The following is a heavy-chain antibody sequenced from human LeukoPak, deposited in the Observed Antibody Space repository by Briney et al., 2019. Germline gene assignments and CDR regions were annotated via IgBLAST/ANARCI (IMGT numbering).Heavy chain of an antibody. Sequence: GASLKISCTASGYSFTNYRIGWGRPMPQKGLEWMGIIDPSDSATRYTASFHGQDTISVDKPLTTADLQWNGLKASDSAMYYCARQTAMGCSWDYWGQGTLVTVSS. D-gene: IGHD5-18*01. J-gene: IGHJ4*02. V-gene: IGHV5-51*01. CDR1: GYSFTNYR. CDR2: IDPSDSAT. CDR3: ARQTAMGCSWDY.